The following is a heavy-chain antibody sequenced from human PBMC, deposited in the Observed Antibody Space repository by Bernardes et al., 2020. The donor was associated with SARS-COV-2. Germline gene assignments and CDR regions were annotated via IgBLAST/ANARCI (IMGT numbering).Heavy chain of an antibody. CDR2: INHSGST. V-gene: IGHV4-34*01. CDR3: ARVPNYDYVWGSYRERGWFDP. D-gene: IGHD3-16*02. J-gene: IGHJ5*02. Sequence: SETLSLTCAVYGGSFSGYYWSWIRQPPGKGLEWIGEINHSGSTNYNPSLKSRVTISVDTSKNQFSLKLSSVTAADTAVYYCARVPNYDYVWGSYRERGWFDPWGQGTLVTVSS. CDR1: GGSFSGYY.